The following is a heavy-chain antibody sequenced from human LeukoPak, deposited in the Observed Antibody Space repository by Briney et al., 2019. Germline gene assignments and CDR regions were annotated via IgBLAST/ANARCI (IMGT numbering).Heavy chain of an antibody. CDR3: ATGRPENYYTPGST. D-gene: IGHD3-3*01. J-gene: IGHJ5*02. CDR2: INPYSGGT. CDR1: GYTFSDYY. Sequence: VASVKVSCKASGYTFSDYYIHWVRQAPGQGLEWMGWINPYSGGTNYAQNFQGRVTMTRDTSIATAFMELIRLRSDDTAVYYCATGRPENYYTPGSTWGQGTLVTVSS. V-gene: IGHV1-2*02.